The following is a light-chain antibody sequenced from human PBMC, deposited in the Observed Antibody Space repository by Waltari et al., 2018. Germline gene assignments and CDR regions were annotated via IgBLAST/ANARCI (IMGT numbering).Light chain of an antibody. CDR3: QHTYSIPWT. CDR1: KYISSY. J-gene: IGKJ1*01. V-gene: IGKV1-39*01. Sequence: DIQITQSPSSLSAFVGDRVTITCRASKYISSYLNWYQHKSGKAPKLLIYAASSLQSGVPSRFSGSGSGTDFTLTISNLQPEDFATYFCQHTYSIPWTFGQGTKVEIE. CDR2: AAS.